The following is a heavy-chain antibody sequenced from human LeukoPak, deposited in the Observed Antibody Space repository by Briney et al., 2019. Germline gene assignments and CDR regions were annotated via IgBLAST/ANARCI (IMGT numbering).Heavy chain of an antibody. CDR1: GFTFSSYE. Sequence: GGSLRLSCAASGFTFSSYEMNWVRQAPGKGLGWVLYISSSGSKIYYADSVKGRFAISRDNAKNSLYLQMNSLRAEDTAVYYCARDRARVTGSGYYDYWGQGTLVTVSS. CDR2: ISSSGSKI. V-gene: IGHV3-48*03. J-gene: IGHJ4*02. CDR3: ARDRARVTGSGYYDY. D-gene: IGHD3-22*01.